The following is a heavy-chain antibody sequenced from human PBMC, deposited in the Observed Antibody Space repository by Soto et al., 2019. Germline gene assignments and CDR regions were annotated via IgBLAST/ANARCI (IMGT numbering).Heavy chain of an antibody. J-gene: IGHJ4*02. CDR2: MYCSAST. Sequence: QVQLQESGPGLVKPSQTLSLTCAVSGGSFSSDVCYWIWHPQHPGKGREGMVYMYCSASTYYNPALKRGVTRSVDTSKNHFSLKLSSVAAAAKGVYYGARGQIVVVPELDYFNYWGQGRLVTVSS. V-gene: IGHV4-31*11. CDR1: GGSFSSDVCY. CDR3: ARGQIVVVPELDYFNY. D-gene: IGHD2-2*01.